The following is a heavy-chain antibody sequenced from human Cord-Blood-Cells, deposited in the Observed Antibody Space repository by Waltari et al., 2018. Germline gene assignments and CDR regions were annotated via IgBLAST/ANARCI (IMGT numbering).Heavy chain of an antibody. CDR2: IYPGDSDT. D-gene: IGHD3-22*01. V-gene: IGHV5-51*01. CDR3: ARRLGTYYYDSSGYYDAFDI. Sequence: EVQLVQSGAEVKKPGESLKISCMGSGYSFTSYWIGCVRQMPGKGPEWMGIIYPGDSDTRYSPSFQGQVTISADKSISTAYLQWSSLKASDTAMYYCARRLGTYYYDSSGYYDAFDIWGQGTMVTVSS. J-gene: IGHJ3*02. CDR1: GYSFTSYW.